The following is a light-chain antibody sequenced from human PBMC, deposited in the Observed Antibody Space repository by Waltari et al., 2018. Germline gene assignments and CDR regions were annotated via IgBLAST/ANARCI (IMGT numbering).Light chain of an antibody. CDR2: EVS. J-gene: IGLJ2*01. Sequence: QSALTQPPSVSGSPGQSVTISCTGTNSDIGTYNRVSWYQQPPGTAPKLRIYEVSNRPSVVPDRFSGSKSGNTASLTISRVQAEYEADYYCNSYTSSSTVVFGGGTKLTVL. V-gene: IGLV2-18*02. CDR1: NSDIGTYNR. CDR3: NSYTSSSTVV.